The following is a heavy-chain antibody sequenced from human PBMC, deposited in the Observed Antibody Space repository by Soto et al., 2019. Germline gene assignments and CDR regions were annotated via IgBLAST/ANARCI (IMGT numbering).Heavy chain of an antibody. V-gene: IGHV1-8*01. J-gene: IGHJ6*02. CDR2: MNPNSGNT. Sequence: QVQLVQSGAEVKKPGASVKVSCKASGYTFTSYDINWVRQATGQGLEWMGWMNPNSGNTGYAQKFQGRVTMTRNTSISTAYMELSSLRSEDTAVYYCARGIAPLWFGAHYYCMDVWGQGTTVTVSS. D-gene: IGHD3-10*01. CDR1: GYTFTSYD. CDR3: ARGIAPLWFGAHYYCMDV.